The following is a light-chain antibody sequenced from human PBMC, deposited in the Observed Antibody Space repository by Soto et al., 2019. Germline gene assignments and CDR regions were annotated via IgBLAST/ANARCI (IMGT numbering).Light chain of an antibody. CDR3: SSYTTSSTGV. CDR1: SSDIGAYNY. Sequence: QSVLTQPASVSGSPGQSIAISCIGTSSDIGAYNYVSWYQQHPGKAPKLIIYDVGNRPSGVSNRFSGSKSGNTASLTISGLQAEDEADYFCSSYTTSSTGVFGGRTKLTVL. J-gene: IGLJ3*02. V-gene: IGLV2-14*03. CDR2: DVG.